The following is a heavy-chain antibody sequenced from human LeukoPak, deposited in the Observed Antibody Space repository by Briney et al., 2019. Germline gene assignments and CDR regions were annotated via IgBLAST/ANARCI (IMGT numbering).Heavy chain of an antibody. D-gene: IGHD3-9*01. J-gene: IGHJ4*02. CDR1: GFTFSSYA. Sequence: GGSLRLSCSASGFTFSSYAMQWVRQAPGKGLEYVSAISSNGGSTYYADSVKGRFTISRDNSKNTLYLQMSSLRAEDTAVYYCVKGANVLRYFDWLLSGEGHFDYWGQGTLVTVSS. V-gene: IGHV3-64D*09. CDR3: VKGANVLRYFDWLLSGEGHFDY. CDR2: ISSNGGST.